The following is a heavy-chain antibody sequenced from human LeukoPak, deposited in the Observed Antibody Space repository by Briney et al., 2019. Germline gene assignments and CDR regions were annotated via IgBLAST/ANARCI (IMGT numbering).Heavy chain of an antibody. Sequence: SETLSLTCTVSGGSISSYYWSWIRQPPGKGLEWIGYIYYSGSTNYNPSLKSRVTISVDTSKNQFSLKLSSVTAADTAVYYCARDPRGTGSFDYWGQGTLVTASS. V-gene: IGHV4-59*01. D-gene: IGHD3-16*01. CDR3: ARDPRGTGSFDY. J-gene: IGHJ4*02. CDR1: GGSISSYY. CDR2: IYYSGST.